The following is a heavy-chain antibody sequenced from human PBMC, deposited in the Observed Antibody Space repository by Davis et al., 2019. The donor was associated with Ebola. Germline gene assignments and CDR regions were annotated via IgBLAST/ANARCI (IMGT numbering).Heavy chain of an antibody. J-gene: IGHJ4*02. D-gene: IGHD1-26*01. Sequence: AASVKVSCKASGYTFTSYAMHWVRQAPGQRLAWMGWINAANGNTKYSQEFQGRVTITRDTSAGTAYMELSSLRSEDTAVYYCAREPRWGIVGATHFDYWGQGTLVTVSS. CDR1: GYTFTSYA. V-gene: IGHV1-3*01. CDR2: INAANGNT. CDR3: AREPRWGIVGATHFDY.